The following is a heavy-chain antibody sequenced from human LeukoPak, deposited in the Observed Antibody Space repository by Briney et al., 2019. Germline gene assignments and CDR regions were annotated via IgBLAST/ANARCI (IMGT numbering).Heavy chain of an antibody. Sequence: PGGSLRLSCAASGFTFSNAWMNWVRQAPGKGLEWVGRIKSKTDGGTTDYAAPAKGRFSISRDDSKNKLYLQMNSLKIDDTAVYYCSTVGSTMISDAFDIWGQGTMVTVSS. CDR3: STVGSTMISDAFDI. CDR2: IKSKTDGGTT. CDR1: GFTFSNAW. J-gene: IGHJ3*02. D-gene: IGHD3-22*01. V-gene: IGHV3-15*01.